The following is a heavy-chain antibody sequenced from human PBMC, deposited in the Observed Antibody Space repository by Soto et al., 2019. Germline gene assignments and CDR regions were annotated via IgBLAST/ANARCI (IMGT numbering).Heavy chain of an antibody. V-gene: IGHV5-51*01. J-gene: IGHJ4*02. CDR2: IYPGDSDT. D-gene: IGHD3-9*01. Sequence: GESLKISCKGSGYSFTTYWLGWVRQVPGKGLEWMGIIYPGDSDTRYSPSFQGQVTISADKSISAAYLQWSSLKASDTAMYFCARRRGLVGSFDYWGREPWSPSPQ. CDR3: ARRRGLVGSFDY. CDR1: GYSFTTYW.